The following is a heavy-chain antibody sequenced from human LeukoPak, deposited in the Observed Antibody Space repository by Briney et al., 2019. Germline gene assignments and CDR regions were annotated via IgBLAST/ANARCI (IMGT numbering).Heavy chain of an antibody. CDR1: GFTFRRSY. Sequence: GGSLRLSCATSGFTFRRSYMTWVRQAPGKGLEWVSLIYAGGRVFHGDSVKGRFTISRDNSKNTLYLQMNSLRAEDTAVYYCTKGTIWLPFDYWGQGTLVTVSS. V-gene: IGHV3-66*01. J-gene: IGHJ4*02. CDR3: TKGTIWLPFDY. D-gene: IGHD5-18*01. CDR2: IYAGGRV.